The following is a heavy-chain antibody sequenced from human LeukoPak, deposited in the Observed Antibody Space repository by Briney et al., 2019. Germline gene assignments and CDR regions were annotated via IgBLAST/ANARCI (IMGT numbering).Heavy chain of an antibody. D-gene: IGHD2-2*01. CDR2: IYPGDSDT. CDR1: GYSFTSYW. V-gene: IGHV5-51*01. CDR3: ARGVDIVVVPAATGSAFDI. Sequence: GESLKISCKGSGYSFTSYWIGWVRQMPGKGLEWMGVIYPGDSDTRYSPSFQGQVTISADKSISTAYLQWSSLKASDTAMYYCARGVDIVVVPAATGSAFDIWGQGTMVTVSS. J-gene: IGHJ3*02.